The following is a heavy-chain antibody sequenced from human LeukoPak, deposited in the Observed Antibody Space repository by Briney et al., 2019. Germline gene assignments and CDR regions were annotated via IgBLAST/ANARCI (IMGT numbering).Heavy chain of an antibody. D-gene: IGHD6-13*01. CDR2: IYPGDSDT. Sequence: GESLKISCRGSGYTFTNYWIGWVRQMPGKGLEWMGIIYPGDSDTRYSPSFQGQVTISADKSISTAYLQWSSLKASGTAMYYCARRPRGSSWSPYNWFDPWGQGTLVTVSS. J-gene: IGHJ5*02. CDR3: ARRPRGSSWSPYNWFDP. CDR1: GYTFTNYW. V-gene: IGHV5-51*01.